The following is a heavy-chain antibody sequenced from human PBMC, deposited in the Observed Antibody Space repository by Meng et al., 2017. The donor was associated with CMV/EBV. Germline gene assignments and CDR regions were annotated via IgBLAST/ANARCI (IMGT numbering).Heavy chain of an antibody. CDR3: ARDMTGFDY. CDR2: IYYSGST. V-gene: IGHV4-59*01. J-gene: IGHJ4*02. Sequence: SETLSLTCTVSGGSISSYYWSWIREPPGKGLEWIGYIYYSGSTNYNPSLKSRVTISVDTSKNQFSLKLSSVTAADTAVYYCARDMTGFDYWGQGTLVTVSS. D-gene: IGHD1-14*01. CDR1: GGSISSYY.